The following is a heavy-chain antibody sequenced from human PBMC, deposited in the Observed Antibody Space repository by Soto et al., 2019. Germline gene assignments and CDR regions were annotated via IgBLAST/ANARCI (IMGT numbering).Heavy chain of an antibody. J-gene: IGHJ6*02. CDR2: IWYDGSNK. CDR3: ARERYSSGWCQWYGMDV. CDR1: GFTFSSYG. D-gene: IGHD6-19*01. V-gene: IGHV3-33*01. Sequence: QVQLVESGGGVVQPGRSLRLSCAASGFTFSSYGMHWVRQAPGKRLEWVAVIWYDGSNKYYADSVRGRFTFSRDNSKNALYLQMNSRRAEDTAVYYCARERYSSGWCQWYGMDVWGQCTTVTVSS.